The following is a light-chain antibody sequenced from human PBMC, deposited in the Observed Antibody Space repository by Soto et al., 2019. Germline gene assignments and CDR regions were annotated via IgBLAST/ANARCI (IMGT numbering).Light chain of an antibody. V-gene: IGLV2-14*01. J-gene: IGLJ1*01. CDR2: EVS. Sequence: QSALTQPASVSGSPGQSITISCTGTSSDVGTYNYVSWYQQHPGEAPKLLICEVSNRPSGVSNRFSGSKSGNTASLTISGLQAEDEADYYCSSYTTSTTLYVFGTGTQLTVL. CDR3: SSYTTSTTLYV. CDR1: SSDVGTYNY.